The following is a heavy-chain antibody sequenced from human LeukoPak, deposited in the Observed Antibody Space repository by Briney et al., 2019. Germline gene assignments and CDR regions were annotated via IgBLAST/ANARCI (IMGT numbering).Heavy chain of an antibody. CDR3: ARGQWLVAFDY. V-gene: IGHV4-59*01. D-gene: IGHD6-19*01. CDR1: GGFISSYY. J-gene: IGHJ4*02. Sequence: SETLSLTCTVSGGFISSYYWSWIRQPPGKGLEWIGYIYYSGSTNYNPSLKSRVTISVDTSKNQFSLKLSSVTAADTAVYYCARGQWLVAFDYWGQGTLVTVSS. CDR2: IYYSGST.